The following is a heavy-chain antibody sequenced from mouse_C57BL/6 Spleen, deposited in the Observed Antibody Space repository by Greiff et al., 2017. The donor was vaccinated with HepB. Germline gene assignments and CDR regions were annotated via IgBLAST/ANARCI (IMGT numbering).Heavy chain of an antibody. J-gene: IGHJ2*01. CDR3: VRQNYGNYVFDY. Sequence: EVKLVESGGGLVQPKGSLKLSCAASGFSFNTYAMNWVRQAPGKGLEWVARIRSKSNNYATYYADSVKDRFTISRDDSESMLYLQMNNLKTEDTAMYYCVRQNYGNYVFDYWGQGTTLTVSS. D-gene: IGHD2-1*01. CDR1: GFSFNTYA. V-gene: IGHV10-1*01. CDR2: IRSKSNNYAT.